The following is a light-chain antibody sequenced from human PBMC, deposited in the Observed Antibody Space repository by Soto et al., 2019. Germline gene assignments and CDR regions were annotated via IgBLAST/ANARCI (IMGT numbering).Light chain of an antibody. Sequence: QSVLTQSSSASTSLGSSVKLTCILSSGHSTYIIAWHQQQPGKAPRFLMTLDRSGSYNRGSGVPDRFSGSSSGADRYLTISNLQFEDEGDYYCETWYSNTHKVFGGGTKLTVL. CDR3: ETWYSNTHKV. CDR2: LDRSGSY. CDR1: SGHSTYI. V-gene: IGLV4-60*02. J-gene: IGLJ3*02.